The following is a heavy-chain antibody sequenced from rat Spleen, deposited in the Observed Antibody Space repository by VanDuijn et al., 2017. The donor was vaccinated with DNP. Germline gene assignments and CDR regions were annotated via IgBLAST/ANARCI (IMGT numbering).Heavy chain of an antibody. D-gene: IGHD1-12*03. V-gene: IGHV5-17*01. CDR2: IIYDGSHT. CDR1: GFTFSDSA. CDR3: ARHDYDGYYHPYYFDY. J-gene: IGHJ2*01. Sequence: EVQLVESGGGVVQPGNSLKLSCAASGFTFSDSAMAWVRQSPKKGLEWVATIIYDGSHTFYRDSVQGRFTISRDNAKTTLYLQMDSLRSEDTATYYCARHDYDGYYHPYYFDY.